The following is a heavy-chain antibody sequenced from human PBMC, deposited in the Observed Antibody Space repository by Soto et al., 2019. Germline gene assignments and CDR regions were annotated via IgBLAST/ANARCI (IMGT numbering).Heavy chain of an antibody. CDR2: IKTKTDGGTT. Sequence: PWGSLRLSCAASGFTFSNAWMNWVRQAPGKGLEWVGRIKTKTDGGTTDYAAPVKGRFTISRDDSKNTLYLQMNSLKTEDSAVYYSTSSQAPTTHQFDPWGQGTLVTGSS. CDR3: TSSQAPTTHQFDP. D-gene: IGHD1-7*01. V-gene: IGHV3-15*07. J-gene: IGHJ5*02. CDR1: GFTFSNAW.